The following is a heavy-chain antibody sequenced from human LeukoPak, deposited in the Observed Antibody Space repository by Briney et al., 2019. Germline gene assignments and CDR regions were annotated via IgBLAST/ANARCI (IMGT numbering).Heavy chain of an antibody. CDR1: GFTVSSNY. J-gene: IGHJ4*02. CDR2: IYGGGTR. CDR3: ARDPEYGAADY. D-gene: IGHD1-26*01. Sequence: TGGSLRLSCAVSGFTVSSNYMCWVRQAPGKGLEWVSVIYGGGTRNYADSVKGRFTISRDNSKNTLYLQMSSLRAEDTAVYYCARDPEYGAADYWGQGTLVTVSS. V-gene: IGHV3-53*01.